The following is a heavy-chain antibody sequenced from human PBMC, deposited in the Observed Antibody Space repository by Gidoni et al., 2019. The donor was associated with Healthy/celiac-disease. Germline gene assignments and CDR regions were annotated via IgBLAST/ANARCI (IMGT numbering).Heavy chain of an antibody. Sequence: QVQLQESGPGLVKPSQTLSLTSTVSGGSISSGGDYWSWIRQHPGKGLEWIGYIYYSGSTYYNPSLKSRVTISVDTSKNQFSLKLSSVTAADTAVYYCARESGPVVPTYGSGSSDAFDIWGQGTMVTVSS. CDR2: IYYSGST. CDR1: GGSISSGGDY. V-gene: IGHV4-31*03. CDR3: ARESGPVVPTYGSGSSDAFDI. D-gene: IGHD3-10*01. J-gene: IGHJ3*02.